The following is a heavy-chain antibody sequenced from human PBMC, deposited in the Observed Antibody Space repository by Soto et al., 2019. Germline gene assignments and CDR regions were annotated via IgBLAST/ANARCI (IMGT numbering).Heavy chain of an antibody. CDR1: GFTFSSYA. D-gene: IGHD4-17*01. J-gene: IGHJ4*02. Sequence: QVQLVESGGGVVQPGRSLRLSCAASGFTFSSYAMHWVRQAPGKGLEWVAVISYDGSNKYYADSVKGRFTISRDNXKNTLYLQMNSLRAEDTAVYYCARSLNYGDYYFDYWGQGTLVTVSS. V-gene: IGHV3-30-3*01. CDR2: ISYDGSNK. CDR3: ARSLNYGDYYFDY.